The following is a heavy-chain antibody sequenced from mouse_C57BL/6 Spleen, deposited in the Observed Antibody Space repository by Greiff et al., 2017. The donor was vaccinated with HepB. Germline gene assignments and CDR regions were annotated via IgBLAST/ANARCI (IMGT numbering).Heavy chain of an antibody. CDR3: ARRGTITTVVGYFDY. J-gene: IGHJ2*01. D-gene: IGHD1-1*01. V-gene: IGHV1-50*01. CDR1: GYTFTSYW. CDR2: IDPSDSYT. Sequence: VQLQQPGAELVKPGASVKLSCKASGYTFTSYWMQWVKQRPGQGLEWIGEIDPSDSYTNYNQKFKGKATLTVDTSSSTAYMQLSSLTSEDSAVYYCARRGTITTVVGYFDYWGQGTTLTVSS.